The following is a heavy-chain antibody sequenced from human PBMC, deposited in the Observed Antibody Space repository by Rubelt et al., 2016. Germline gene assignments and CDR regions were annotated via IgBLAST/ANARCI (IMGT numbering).Heavy chain of an antibody. CDR2: LYWDDDK. J-gene: IGHJ3*02. V-gene: IGHV2-5*02. Sequence: QITLKESGPTLVKPTQTLKLTCTFSGFSLSTSGVGVGWIRQPPGQALEWLALLYWDDDKRYSPSLKSRLTISKDNSKNQVVLTMTNMDPVETATDYCASVAGATPGRDAFDIWGQGTMVTVSS. CDR3: ASVAGATPGRDAFDI. D-gene: IGHD6-25*01. CDR1: GFSLSTSGVG.